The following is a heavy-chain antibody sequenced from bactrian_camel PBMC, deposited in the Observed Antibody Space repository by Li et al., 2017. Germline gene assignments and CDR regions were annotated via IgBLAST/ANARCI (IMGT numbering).Heavy chain of an antibody. V-gene: IGHV3S9*01. CDR2: IDSDGLA. Sequence: HVQLVESGGGSVQAGGSLRLSCAASGYTYSSYCMGWSRQAPGKERGGVAVIDSDGLAKYADSVKGRFTISEDSAKDTVYLQMNGLKPEDTGMYYCAADIFPCHTPAKLTRISAEYWGQGTQVTVS. CDR3: AADIFPCHTPAKLTRISAEY. J-gene: IGHJ4*01. CDR1: GYTYSSYC. D-gene: IGHD7*01.